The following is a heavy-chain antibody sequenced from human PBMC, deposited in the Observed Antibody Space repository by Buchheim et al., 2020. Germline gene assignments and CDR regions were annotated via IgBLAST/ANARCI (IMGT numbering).Heavy chain of an antibody. Sequence: QVRLQQWGTGLLKSSETLSLTCAVYGGSFSGYYWNWLRQTPGKGLEWIAEINQSGSTNSNPSLKSRFTISVDMSKNQFSLKVNSVTAADTAMYYCVRGPYEQHFLEHWSQGTL. CDR2: INQSGST. CDR1: GGSFSGYY. D-gene: IGHD1/OR15-1a*01. CDR3: VRGPYEQHFLEH. J-gene: IGHJ1*01. V-gene: IGHV4-34*01.